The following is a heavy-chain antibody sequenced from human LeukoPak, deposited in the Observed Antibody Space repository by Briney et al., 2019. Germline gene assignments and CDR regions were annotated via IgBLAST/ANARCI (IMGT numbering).Heavy chain of an antibody. CDR2: ISGSGDNT. CDR3: AKGSYYDSSGSFYFDC. J-gene: IGHJ4*02. D-gene: IGHD3-22*01. Sequence: GGSLRLSRAASGFTFSSYAMSWVRQAPGKGLEWVSGISGSGDNTYYADSVKGRFTISRDNSKNTLYVQVNSLGTEDTAAYYCAKGSYYDSSGSFYFDCWGQGTLVTVSS. V-gene: IGHV3-23*01. CDR1: GFTFSSYA.